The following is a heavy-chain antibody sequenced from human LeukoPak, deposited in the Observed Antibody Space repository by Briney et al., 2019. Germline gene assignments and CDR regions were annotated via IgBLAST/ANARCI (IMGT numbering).Heavy chain of an antibody. V-gene: IGHV3-11*01. CDR2: ICGSGRTI. D-gene: IGHD3-22*01. CDR1: GFIVSTNY. J-gene: IGHJ3*02. CDR3: ANDGAYYDSSTDAFDI. Sequence: GGSLRLSCAASGFIVSTNYMSWIRQAPGKGLAWVSNICGSGRTIYYADSVKGRFTISRDNAKNSLFLQMNSLRAEDTAVYYCANDGAYYDSSTDAFDIWGQGTMVTVSS.